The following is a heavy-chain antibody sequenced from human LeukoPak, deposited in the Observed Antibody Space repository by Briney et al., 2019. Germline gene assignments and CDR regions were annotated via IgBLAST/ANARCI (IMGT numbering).Heavy chain of an antibody. CDR2: FYYREST. D-gene: IGHD5-12*01. CDR1: GGSITTHRYY. CDR3: ATHPRANSGYDLSDF. J-gene: IGHJ4*02. Sequence: SETLSLTCSVSGGSITTHRYYWGWFRQPPGKGLEWVGSFYYRESTNYNPSLTSRVTISVDTSKNQFSLRLSSVTAADTAMYYCATHPRANSGYDLSDFWGQGTLVTVSS. V-gene: IGHV4-39*01.